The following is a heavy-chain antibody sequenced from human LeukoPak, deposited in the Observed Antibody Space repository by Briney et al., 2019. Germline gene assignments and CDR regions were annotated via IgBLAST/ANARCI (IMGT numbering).Heavy chain of an antibody. CDR3: AKDSTGTRSGYSSGWSNY. V-gene: IGHV3-23*01. D-gene: IGHD6-19*01. CDR2: ISGSGGST. Sequence: PGGSLRLSCAASGFTFSSYAMSWVRQAPGKGLEWVSAISGSGGSTYYADSVKGRFTISRDNSKNTLYLQMNSLRAEDTAVYYCAKDSTGTRSGYSSGWSNYWGQGTLVTVSS. J-gene: IGHJ4*02. CDR1: GFTFSSYA.